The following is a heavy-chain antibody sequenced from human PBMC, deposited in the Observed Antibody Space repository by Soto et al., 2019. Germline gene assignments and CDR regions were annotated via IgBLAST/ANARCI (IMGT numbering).Heavy chain of an antibody. CDR2: IYYSGST. D-gene: IGHD6-13*01. CDR1: GGSISSYY. CDR3: ARGIAAAGTEYYYYGMDV. Sequence: TLSLTCTVSGGSISSYYWSWIRQPPGKGLEWIGYIYYSGSTNYNPSLKSRVTISVDTSISTAYMELSRLRSDDTAVYYCARGIAAAGTEYYYYGMDVWGQGTTVTVSS. J-gene: IGHJ6*02. V-gene: IGHV4-59*01.